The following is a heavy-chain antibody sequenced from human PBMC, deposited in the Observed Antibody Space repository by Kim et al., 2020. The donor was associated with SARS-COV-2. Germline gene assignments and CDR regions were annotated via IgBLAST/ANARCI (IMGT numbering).Heavy chain of an antibody. CDR2: IYYSGST. CDR3: ARPVEMATSWFDP. CDR1: GGSISSSSYY. V-gene: IGHV4-39*01. J-gene: IGHJ5*02. Sequence: SETLSLTCTVSGGSISSSSYYWGWIRQPPGKGLEWIGSIYYSGSTYYNPSLKSRVTISVDTSKNQFSLKLSSVTAADTAVYYCARPVEMATSWFDPWGQGTLVTVSS.